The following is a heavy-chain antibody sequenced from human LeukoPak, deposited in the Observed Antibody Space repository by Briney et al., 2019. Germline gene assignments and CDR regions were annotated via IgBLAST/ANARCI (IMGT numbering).Heavy chain of an antibody. CDR2: LCNRGGST. CDR1: GFTFSSYA. J-gene: IGHJ4*02. V-gene: IGHV3-23*01. D-gene: IGHD6-13*01. CDR3: AKETSSSFDC. Sequence: GGSLRLSCAASGFTFSSYAMNWVRQAPGKGLEWVSGLCNRGGSTYYADCVKCGVTISRDISKNTLYLQMTSLRAEDTALYYCAKETSSSFDCWGKGTLVTVSS.